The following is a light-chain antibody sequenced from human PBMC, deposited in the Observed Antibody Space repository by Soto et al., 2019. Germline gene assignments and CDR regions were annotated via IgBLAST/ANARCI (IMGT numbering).Light chain of an antibody. V-gene: IGKV1-8*01. CDR2: AAS. CDR1: QGISSY. Sequence: AIRMTQSPSSFSASTGDSVPITCRASQGISSYLAWYQQKPGKAPKLLIYAASTLQSGVPSRFSGSGSGTDFTLTIDGLQPEDFAVYYCQQSYITPTITFGQGTRVDIK. CDR3: QQSYITPTIT. J-gene: IGKJ5*01.